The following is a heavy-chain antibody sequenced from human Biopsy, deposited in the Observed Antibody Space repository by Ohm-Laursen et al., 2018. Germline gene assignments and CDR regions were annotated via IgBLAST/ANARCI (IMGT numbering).Heavy chain of an antibody. V-gene: IGHV3-11*01. D-gene: IGHD2/OR15-2a*01. Sequence: SLRLSCAASGFTFSDYYMSWIRQAPGKGLKWVSYISSRTNTIYYADSVKGRFTISRDNAKNSLYLQMNRLRAEDTAVYYCVRGSFAPDFWGQGTLVTVSS. CDR3: VRGSFAPDF. CDR1: GFTFSDYY. J-gene: IGHJ4*02. CDR2: ISSRTNTI.